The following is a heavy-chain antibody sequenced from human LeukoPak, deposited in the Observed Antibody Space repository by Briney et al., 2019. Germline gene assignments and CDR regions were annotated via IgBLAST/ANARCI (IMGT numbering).Heavy chain of an antibody. CDR1: GFTFDDYG. V-gene: IGHV3-20*04. CDR2: INWNGGST. Sequence: GGSLRLSCTASGFTFDDYGMTWVRQAPGKGLEWVSGINWNGGSTGYADSVKGRFTISRDNAKKSLYLEMTSLRVEDTALYYCARVGGAYCTGNGCYSVKLDNYYYPADVWGQGTTVTVSS. CDR3: ARVGGAYCTGNGCYSVKLDNYYYPADV. D-gene: IGHD2-15*01. J-gene: IGHJ6*02.